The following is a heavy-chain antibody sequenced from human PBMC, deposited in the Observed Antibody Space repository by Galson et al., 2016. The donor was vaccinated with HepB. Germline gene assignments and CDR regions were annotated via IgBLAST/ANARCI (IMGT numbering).Heavy chain of an antibody. CDR3: ARDVQFRFDY. D-gene: IGHD4-11*01. CDR2: ISANSGNT. J-gene: IGHJ4*02. V-gene: IGHV1-18*04. CDR1: GYRFPTYG. Sequence: SVKVSCKASGYRFPTYGISWVRQAPGQGLEWLGWISANSGNTIYAQKFQDRVTMTRDTSASTVYMDLRSLSPDDTAVYYCARDVQFRFDYWGQGTLVTVSS.